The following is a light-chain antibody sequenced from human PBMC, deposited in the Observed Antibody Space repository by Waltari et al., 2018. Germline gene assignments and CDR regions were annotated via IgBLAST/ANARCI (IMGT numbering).Light chain of an antibody. CDR1: QGLVSSDGNTY. CDR3: MQGTHWPWT. V-gene: IGKV2-30*01. CDR2: KVS. J-gene: IGKJ1*01. Sequence: DVAMTQSPLSLPVTLGQPASIPCRSSQGLVSSDGNTYFNWVQQRPGQAPRRLLYKVSNRDSGVPDRFSGSGSGTDFTLRISRVEAEDVGVYYCMQGTHWPWTFGQGTKVEIK.